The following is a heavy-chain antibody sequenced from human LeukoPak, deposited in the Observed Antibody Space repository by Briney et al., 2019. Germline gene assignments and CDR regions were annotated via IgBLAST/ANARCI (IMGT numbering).Heavy chain of an antibody. D-gene: IGHD1-14*01. CDR1: GGTFSSYA. J-gene: IGHJ3*02. CDR2: IIPIFGTA. Sequence: SVKVSCKASGGTFSSYAISWVRQAPGQGLEWMGGIIPIFGTANYAQKFQGRVTITADESTSTAYMELSSLRSEDTAVYYCASNWRRLVTTDAFDIWGQGTMVTVSS. V-gene: IGHV1-69*13. CDR3: ASNWRRLVTTDAFDI.